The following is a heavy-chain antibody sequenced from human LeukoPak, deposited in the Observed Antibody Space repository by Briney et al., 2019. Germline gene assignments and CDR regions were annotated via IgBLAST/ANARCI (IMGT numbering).Heavy chain of an antibody. D-gene: IGHD6-13*01. Sequence: SETLSLTCTVSGGSISSSSYYWGWIRQPPGKGLEWIGSIYYSGSTYYNPSLKSRVTISLDTSKYQFSLKLSSVTAADTAVYYCARGVVAAAGRTFDFWGQGTLVTVSS. CDR3: ARGVVAAAGRTFDF. CDR2: IYYSGST. J-gene: IGHJ4*02. CDR1: GGSISSSSYY. V-gene: IGHV4-39*07.